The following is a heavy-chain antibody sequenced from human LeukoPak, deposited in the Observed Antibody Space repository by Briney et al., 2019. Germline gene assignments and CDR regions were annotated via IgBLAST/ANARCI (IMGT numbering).Heavy chain of an antibody. CDR3: AKEPRWEQLHSFDI. D-gene: IGHD1/OR15-1a*01. Sequence: PGGSLRLSCVASGLAFPTYAMMWVRHVPGKGREGVSSIRVSDGARFYADSVKGRFTMSRDNPKNTLFLQMNSLRPEDTAVYYCAKEPRWEQLHSFDIWGQGTTVTVSS. V-gene: IGHV3-23*01. CDR2: IRVSDGAR. J-gene: IGHJ3*02. CDR1: GLAFPTYA.